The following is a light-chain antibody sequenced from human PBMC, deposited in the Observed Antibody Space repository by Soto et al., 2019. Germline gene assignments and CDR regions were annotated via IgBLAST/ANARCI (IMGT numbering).Light chain of an antibody. CDR3: QQFNSYS. V-gene: IGKV1-5*03. CDR1: QSISSW. CDR2: KAS. Sequence: DIQMTQSPSTLSASVGDRVTITCRASQSISSWLAWYQQKPGKAPKLLIYKASSLESGVPSRFSGSGSGTEFTITISSLQPADFATYYCQQFNSYSFGQGPKVEIK. J-gene: IGKJ1*01.